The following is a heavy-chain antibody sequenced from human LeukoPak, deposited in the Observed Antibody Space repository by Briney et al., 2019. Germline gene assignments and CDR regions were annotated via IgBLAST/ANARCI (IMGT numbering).Heavy chain of an antibody. Sequence: PGGSLRLSCAASKFTFSTFSMSWVRQAPGKGLEWVSSISGSGGSTYYADSVKGRFTISRDNSKNTLYLQMNSLRAEDTAVYYCAKAGITMVRGVISQYYYYMDVWGKGTTVTVSS. J-gene: IGHJ6*03. CDR3: AKAGITMVRGVISQYYYYMDV. CDR1: KFTFSTFS. D-gene: IGHD3-10*01. CDR2: ISGSGGST. V-gene: IGHV3-23*01.